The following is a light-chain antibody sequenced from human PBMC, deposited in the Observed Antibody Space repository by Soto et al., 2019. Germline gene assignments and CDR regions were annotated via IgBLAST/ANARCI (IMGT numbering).Light chain of an antibody. CDR2: AAS. Sequence: DIQMTQSPSSLSASVGDRVTITCRASQGISNYLAWYQQKPGKVPKLLIYAASTLQSGVLSRFSGSGSGTDFNLTISSLQPEDVATYYCKKYNSAPPWTFGQGTKVEIK. CDR1: QGISNY. J-gene: IGKJ1*01. V-gene: IGKV1-27*01. CDR3: KKYNSAPPWT.